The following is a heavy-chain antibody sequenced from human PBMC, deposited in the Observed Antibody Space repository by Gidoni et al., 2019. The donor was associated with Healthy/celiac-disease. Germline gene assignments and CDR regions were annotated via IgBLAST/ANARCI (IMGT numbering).Heavy chain of an antibody. CDR1: GGSISSSSYY. CDR2: IYSSGST. D-gene: IGHD6-6*01. CDR3: ARGFQLAGRFYYYYGMDV. V-gene: IGHV4-39*01. Sequence: QLQLQESGPGLVKPSETLSLTCTVSGGSISSSSYYWGWIRQPPGKGLEWIGSIYSSGSTYYNPSLKSRVTISVDTSKNQFSLKLSSVTAADTAVYYCARGFQLAGRFYYYYGMDVWGQGTTVTVSS. J-gene: IGHJ6*02.